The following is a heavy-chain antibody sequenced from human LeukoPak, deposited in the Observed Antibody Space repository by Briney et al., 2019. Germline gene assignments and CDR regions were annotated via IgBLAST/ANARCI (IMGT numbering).Heavy chain of an antibody. J-gene: IGHJ4*02. V-gene: IGHV4-34*01. CDR3: ATGRRVWGSYRPNFDY. D-gene: IGHD3-16*02. CDR1: GGSFSGYY. Sequence: PSETLSLTCAVYGGSFSGYYWSWIRQPPGKGLEWIGEINHSGSTNYNPSLKSRVTISVDTSKNQFSLKLSSVTAADTAVYYCATGRRVWGSYRPNFDYWGQGTLVTVSS. CDR2: INHSGST.